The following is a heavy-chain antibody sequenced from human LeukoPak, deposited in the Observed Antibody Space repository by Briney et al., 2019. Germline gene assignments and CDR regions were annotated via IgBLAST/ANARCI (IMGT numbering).Heavy chain of an antibody. CDR1: GGSISSGGYY. Sequence: SQTLSLTCTVSGGSISSGGYYWSWIRQHPGKGLEWIGYIYYSGSTYYNPSPKSRVTISVDTSKNQFSLKLSSVTAADTAVYYCVRDRGRKYQLRYWYFDPWGRGTLVTVSS. D-gene: IGHD2-2*01. CDR2: IYYSGST. V-gene: IGHV4-31*03. CDR3: VRDRGRKYQLRYWYFDP. J-gene: IGHJ2*01.